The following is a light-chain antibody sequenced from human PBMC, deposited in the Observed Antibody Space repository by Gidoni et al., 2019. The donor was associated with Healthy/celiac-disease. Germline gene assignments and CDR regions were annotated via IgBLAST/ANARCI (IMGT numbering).Light chain of an antibody. Sequence: QSVLTQPPSASGTPGQSVTLSCSGSSSNIGSNYVYWYQQLPGTAPKLLIYRNNQRPSGVPDRFSGSKSGTSASLAISGLRSEDEADYYCAAWDDSLSGQVFGGGTKLTVL. J-gene: IGLJ3*02. V-gene: IGLV1-47*01. CDR1: SSNIGSNY. CDR3: AAWDDSLSGQV. CDR2: RNN.